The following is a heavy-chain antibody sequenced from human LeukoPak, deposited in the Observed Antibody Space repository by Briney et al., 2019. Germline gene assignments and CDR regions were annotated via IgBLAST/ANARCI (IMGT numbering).Heavy chain of an antibody. V-gene: IGHV3-30*02. CDR3: AKAGRGVIIFDY. CDR1: GFTFSSYG. J-gene: IGHJ4*02. D-gene: IGHD3-10*01. Sequence: HPGRSLRLSCAASGFTFSSYGMHWVRQAPGKGLEWVAFIRYDGSNKYYADSVKGRFTISRDNSKNTLYLQMNSLRAEDTAVYYCAKAGRGVIIFDYWGQGTLVTVSS. CDR2: IRYDGSNK.